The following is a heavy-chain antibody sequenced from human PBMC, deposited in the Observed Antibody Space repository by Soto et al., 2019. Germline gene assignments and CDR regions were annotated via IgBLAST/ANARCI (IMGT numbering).Heavy chain of an antibody. D-gene: IGHD6-13*01. CDR2: MSYDGTKE. V-gene: IGHV3-30*18. CDR3: AKEYGSTWIDH. CDR1: GFTFSTYG. J-gene: IGHJ4*02. Sequence: LRLSCAASGFTFSTYGMHWVRQAPGKGLEWVAAMSYDGTKEYYVDSVKGRFTISRDNSRNTLFLQLNSLRAEDTAVYYCAKEYGSTWIDHWGQGTLVTVSS.